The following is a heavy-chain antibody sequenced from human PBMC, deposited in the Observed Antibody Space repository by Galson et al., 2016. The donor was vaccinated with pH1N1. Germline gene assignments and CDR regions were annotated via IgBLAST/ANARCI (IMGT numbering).Heavy chain of an antibody. D-gene: IGHD1-26*01. Sequence: LRLSCAASGFTFSDYGIHWVRQAPDTGLEWMAFIRFDGTTQYHGDSVKGRITISRDNSKNTPYLQMNRLTTEDTAVDFCAKGAGGAQIYYNHVWGKGTTVTVAS. V-gene: IGHV3-30*02. CDR3: AKGAGGAQIYYNHV. CDR1: GFTFSDYG. J-gene: IGHJ6*04. CDR2: IRFDGTTQ.